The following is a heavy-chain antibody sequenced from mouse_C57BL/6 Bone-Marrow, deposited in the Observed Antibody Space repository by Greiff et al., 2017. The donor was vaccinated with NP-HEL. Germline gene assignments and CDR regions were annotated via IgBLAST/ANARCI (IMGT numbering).Heavy chain of an antibody. CDR1: GFTFSSYA. Sequence: DVKLVESGGGLVKPGGSLKLSCAASGFTFSSYAMSWVRQTPEKRLEWVATISDGGSYTYYPDNVKGRFTISRDNAKNNLYLQMSHLKSEDTAMYYCARGYDGYPLRYFDVWGTGTTVTVSS. CDR3: ARGYDGYPLRYFDV. CDR2: ISDGGSYT. J-gene: IGHJ1*03. V-gene: IGHV5-4*03. D-gene: IGHD2-3*01.